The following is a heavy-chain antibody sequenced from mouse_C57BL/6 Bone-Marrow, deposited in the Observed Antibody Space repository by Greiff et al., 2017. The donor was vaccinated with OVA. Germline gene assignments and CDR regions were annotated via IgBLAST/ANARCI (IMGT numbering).Heavy chain of an antibody. Sequence: VQLQQPGAELVKPGASVKLSCKASGYTFTSYWITWVKQRPGQGLEWIGVFYPGSGSTNYNEKFKSKATLTVDTSSSTAYMQLRSLTSEDSAVYYCARFGGNYGYFDVWGTGTTVTVTS. D-gene: IGHD2-1*01. CDR3: ARFGGNYGYFDV. CDR2: FYPGSGST. J-gene: IGHJ1*03. CDR1: GYTFTSYW. V-gene: IGHV1-55*01.